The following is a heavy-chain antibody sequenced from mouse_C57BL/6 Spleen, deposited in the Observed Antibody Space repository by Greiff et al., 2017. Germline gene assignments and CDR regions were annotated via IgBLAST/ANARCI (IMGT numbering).Heavy chain of an antibody. V-gene: IGHV1-53*01. CDR3: AREGNYRAWFAY. D-gene: IGHD2-1*01. Sequence: QVQLQQPGTELVKPGASVKLSCKASGYTFTSYWMHWVKQRPGQGLEWIGNINPSNGGTNYNEKFKSKATLTVAKSSSPAYMQLSSLTSEDSAVYYCAREGNYRAWFAYWGQGTLVTVSA. CDR1: GYTFTSYW. J-gene: IGHJ3*01. CDR2: INPSNGGT.